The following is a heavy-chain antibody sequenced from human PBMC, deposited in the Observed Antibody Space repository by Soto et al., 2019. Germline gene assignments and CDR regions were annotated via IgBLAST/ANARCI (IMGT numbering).Heavy chain of an antibody. Sequence: HPGGSLRLSCAASGFSFSISPMHWVRQAPGKGPEWVALISYDGTNKFYADSVRGRFTISRDNSESTLYLQVDSLRPEDAAVYYCARDPKTSGGQHWAFNYFDSWGQGTLVTVSS. D-gene: IGHD7-27*01. CDR2: ISYDGTNK. CDR3: ARDPKTSGGQHWAFNYFDS. CDR1: GFSFSISP. J-gene: IGHJ4*02. V-gene: IGHV3-30-3*01.